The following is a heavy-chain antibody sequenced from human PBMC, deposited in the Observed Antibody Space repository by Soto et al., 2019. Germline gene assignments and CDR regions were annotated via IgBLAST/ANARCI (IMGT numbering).Heavy chain of an antibody. CDR1: GFTFSSYA. Sequence: GGSLRLSCAASGFTFSSYAMSWVRQAPGKGLEWVSAISGSGGSTYYADSVKGRFTISRDNSKNTLYLQMNSLRAEDTAVYYCAKYCSSTSCSRALQEWGHGTLVTVSS. CDR2: ISGSGGST. V-gene: IGHV3-23*01. J-gene: IGHJ4*01. D-gene: IGHD2-2*01. CDR3: AKYCSSTSCSRALQE.